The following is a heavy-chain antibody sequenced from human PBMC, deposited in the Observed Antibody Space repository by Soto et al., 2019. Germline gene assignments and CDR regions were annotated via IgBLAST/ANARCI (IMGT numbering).Heavy chain of an antibody. CDR3: ARDASGPFDY. Sequence: GALRLSCSVAGFTVSDSMSWVRQSPVKVLECVSFIHSDGSTHYTDSVRGRFTISRDNSKNTLYLQMDRLRVDDTAVYFCARDASGPFDYWGQGTLVTVSS. D-gene: IGHD6-19*01. J-gene: IGHJ4*02. V-gene: IGHV3-53*01. CDR1: GFTVSDS. CDR2: IHSDGST.